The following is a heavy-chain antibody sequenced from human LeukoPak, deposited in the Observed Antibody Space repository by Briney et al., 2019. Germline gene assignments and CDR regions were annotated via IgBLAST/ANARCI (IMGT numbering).Heavy chain of an antibody. V-gene: IGHV3-21*01. J-gene: IGHJ6*03. Sequence: PGGSLRLSCAVSGFTFSSYSMNWVRQAPGKGLEWVSSISSSSSYIYYADSMKGRFTISRDNAKNSLYLQMNSLRAEDTAVYYCARIAVLGYCSGGSCFYYMDVWGKGPTVTVSS. CDR1: GFTFSSYS. CDR3: ARIAVLGYCSGGSCFYYMDV. D-gene: IGHD2-15*01. CDR2: ISSSSSYI.